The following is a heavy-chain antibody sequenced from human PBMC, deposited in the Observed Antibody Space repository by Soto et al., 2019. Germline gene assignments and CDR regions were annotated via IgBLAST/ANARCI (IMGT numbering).Heavy chain of an antibody. CDR1: GFSLSTSGVG. CDR3: XYSGVGVWGNGYGCFDH. Sequence: SGPTLVNPTQTLTLTCSFSGFSLSTSGVGVGWIRQPPGKALEWLAVIYWDDDKRYSPSLKSRLTITKDTPKNQVVLTVTNMDPVDTATYYCXYSGVGVWGNGYGCFDHWGQGTLVTVSS. V-gene: IGHV2-5*02. D-gene: IGHD5-18*01. J-gene: IGHJ4*02. CDR2: IYWDDDK.